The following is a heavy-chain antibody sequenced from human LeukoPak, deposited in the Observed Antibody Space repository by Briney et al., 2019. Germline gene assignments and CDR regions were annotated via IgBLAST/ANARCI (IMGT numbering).Heavy chain of an antibody. Sequence: ASVKVSCKASGYTFTGYYMHWVRQAPGQGLEWMGWINPNSGGTNYAQRFQGRVTMTRDTSISTAYMELSRLRSDDTAVYYCARDHSNDFWSGSGPLYYMDVWGKGATVTVSS. CDR1: GYTFTGYY. J-gene: IGHJ6*03. CDR2: INPNSGGT. V-gene: IGHV1-2*02. CDR3: ARDHSNDFWSGSGPLYYMDV. D-gene: IGHD3-3*01.